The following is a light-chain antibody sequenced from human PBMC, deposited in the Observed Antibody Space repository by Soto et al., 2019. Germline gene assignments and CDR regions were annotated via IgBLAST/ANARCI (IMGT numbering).Light chain of an antibody. J-gene: IGKJ4*01. CDR2: AAS. CDR3: QQSNSFPRT. CDR1: QDISNS. V-gene: IGKV1-12*01. Sequence: DIQMTQSPSSLSTSVGDRVTITCQAGQDISNSLNWYQQKPGKAPKLLIYAASSLQSGVPSRFSGSGSGTDFTLTIRSLQPEDFATYYCQQSNSFPRTFGGGTKVDIK.